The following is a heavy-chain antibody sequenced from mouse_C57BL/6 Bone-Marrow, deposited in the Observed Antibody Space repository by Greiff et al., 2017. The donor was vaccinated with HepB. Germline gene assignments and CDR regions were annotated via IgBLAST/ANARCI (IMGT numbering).Heavy chain of an antibody. CDR3: ARPNGSSDWFAY. J-gene: IGHJ3*01. Sequence: QVQLKESGAELARPGASVKLSCKASGYTFTSYGISWVKQRTGQGLEWIGEIYPRSGNTYYNEKFKGKATLTADKSSSTAYMELRSLTSEDSAVYFCARPNGSSDWFAYWGQGTLVTVSA. CDR1: GYTFTSYG. CDR2: IYPRSGNT. V-gene: IGHV1-81*01. D-gene: IGHD1-1*01.